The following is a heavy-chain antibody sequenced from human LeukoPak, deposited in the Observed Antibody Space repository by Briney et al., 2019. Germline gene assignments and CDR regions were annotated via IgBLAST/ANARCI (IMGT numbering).Heavy chain of an antibody. CDR3: ARRLCSSLTCNIGPSGNWLDP. Sequence: SETLSLTCAVSGGSISNYYWSWIRQPPGKGLEWIGYINYSGSTNYNPSLKSRVTISVDTSKNQFSLKLNSVTAADTAVYYCARRLCSSLTCNIGPSGNWLDPWGQGTLVTVSS. D-gene: IGHD2-2*02. J-gene: IGHJ5*02. CDR2: INYSGST. CDR1: GGSISNYY. V-gene: IGHV4-59*08.